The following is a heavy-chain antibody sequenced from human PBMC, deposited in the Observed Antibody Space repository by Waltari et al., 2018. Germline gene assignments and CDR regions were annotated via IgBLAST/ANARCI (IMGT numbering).Heavy chain of an antibody. CDR2: ISWNSGSI. V-gene: IGHV3-9*01. CDR1: GFTFDDYA. D-gene: IGHD6-13*01. CDR3: AKGSWDQQLPRRDYMDV. Sequence: EMQLVESGGGLVQPGRSLRLSCAASGFTFDDYAMHWVRQAPGKGLEWVSGISWNSGSIGYADSVKGRFTISRDNAKNSLYLQMNSLRAEDTALYYCAKGSWDQQLPRRDYMDVWGKGTTVIVSS. J-gene: IGHJ6*03.